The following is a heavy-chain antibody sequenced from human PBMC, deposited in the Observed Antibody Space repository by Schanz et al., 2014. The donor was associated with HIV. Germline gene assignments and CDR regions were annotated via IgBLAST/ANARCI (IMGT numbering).Heavy chain of an antibody. Sequence: QVLLHQWGAGLLKPSETLSLTCAVYGGSFRGFYWNWIRQAPGKGLEWIGEINHSGNTYKKPSLKSRVPISVDTPKTQFSLTRPSVTAADTAVYFCGRGTRYERDYVGPRSDGMDVWGQGTTVIVSS. V-gene: IGHV4-34*01. CDR2: INHSGNT. CDR1: GGSFRGFY. J-gene: IGHJ6*02. CDR3: GRGTRYERDYVGPRSDGMDV. D-gene: IGHD4-17*01.